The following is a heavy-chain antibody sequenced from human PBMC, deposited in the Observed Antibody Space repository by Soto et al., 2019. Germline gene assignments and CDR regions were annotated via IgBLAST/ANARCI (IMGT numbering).Heavy chain of an antibody. Sequence: PSETLSLTCTVSGGSIRSYYWSWIRQPPGKGLEWIGYIYYSGSTNYNPSLKSRVTISVDTSKNQFSLKLSSVTAADTAVYYCATLAGSSTIHGMDVWGQGTTVTVSS. CDR3: ATLAGSSTIHGMDV. D-gene: IGHD2-2*01. J-gene: IGHJ6*02. V-gene: IGHV4-59*01. CDR2: IYYSGST. CDR1: GGSIRSYY.